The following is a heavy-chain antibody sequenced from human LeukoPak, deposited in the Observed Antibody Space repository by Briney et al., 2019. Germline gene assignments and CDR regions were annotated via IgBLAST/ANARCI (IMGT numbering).Heavy chain of an antibody. J-gene: IGHJ6*02. V-gene: IGHV4-4*07. D-gene: IGHD2-2*01. Sequence: SETLSLTCTVSGGSISSYYWSWIRQPAGKGLEWIGRIYTSGSTNYNPSLKSRVTMSVDTSKNQFSLKLSSVTAADTAVYYCARDRSGCSSTSCYYYCYGMDVWGQGTTVTVSS. CDR1: GGSISSYY. CDR2: IYTSGST. CDR3: ARDRSGCSSTSCYYYCYGMDV.